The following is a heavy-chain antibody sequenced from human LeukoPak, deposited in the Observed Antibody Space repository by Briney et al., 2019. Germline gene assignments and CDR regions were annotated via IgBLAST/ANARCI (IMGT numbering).Heavy chain of an antibody. CDR2: IYYSGST. Sequence: PSETLSLTCTVSGGSISSYYWSWIRQPPGKGLEWIGYIYYSGSTNYNPSLKSRVTISVDTSKNQFSLKLSSVTAADTAVYYCARLSRSGWYRGSFDYWGQGTLVTVSS. CDR1: GGSISSYY. D-gene: IGHD6-19*01. V-gene: IGHV4-59*08. CDR3: ARLSRSGWYRGSFDY. J-gene: IGHJ4*02.